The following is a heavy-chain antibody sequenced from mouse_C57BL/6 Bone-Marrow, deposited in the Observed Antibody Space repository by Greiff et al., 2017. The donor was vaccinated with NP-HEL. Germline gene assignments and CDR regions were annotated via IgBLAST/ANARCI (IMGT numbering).Heavy chain of an antibody. D-gene: IGHD1-1*01. J-gene: IGHJ2*01. V-gene: IGHV1-62-2*01. CDR1: GYTFTEYT. CDR3: ARHEDLYGSPYYFDD. Sequence: VQLQQSGAELVKPGASVKLSCKASGYTFTEYTIHWVKQRSGQGLEWIGRFYPGSGSIKYIEKFKDKATLTVDKSSSTVYMELSRLTSEDSAVYFCARHEDLYGSPYYFDDWGKGTTLTVSS. CDR2: FYPGSGSI.